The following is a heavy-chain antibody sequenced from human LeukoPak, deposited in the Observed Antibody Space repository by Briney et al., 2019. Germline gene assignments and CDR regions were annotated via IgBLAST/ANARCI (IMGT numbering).Heavy chain of an antibody. Sequence: SETLSLTCAVYGGSFSGYYWSWIRQPPGKGLEWIGEINHSGSTNYNSSLKSRVTISLDTSENQFSLKLSSVTAADTALYYCARGREKNYVWGTNRKDYYFDSWGQGTLVTVSS. D-gene: IGHD3-16*01. CDR2: INHSGST. CDR3: ARGREKNYVWGTNRKDYYFDS. J-gene: IGHJ4*02. CDR1: GGSFSGYY. V-gene: IGHV4-34*01.